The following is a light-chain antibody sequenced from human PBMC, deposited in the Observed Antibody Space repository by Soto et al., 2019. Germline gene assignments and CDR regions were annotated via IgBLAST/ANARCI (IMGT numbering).Light chain of an antibody. Sequence: EIVMTQSPATLSVSPGERATLSCRASQSVSSNLAWYPQKPGQAPRLLFYGASTRATGIPARFSGSGSGTEFTLTISSLQSEDFAVYYCQEYNNSPLPITFGQGTRLEIK. CDR2: GAS. CDR1: QSVSSN. CDR3: QEYNNSPLPIT. V-gene: IGKV3-15*01. J-gene: IGKJ5*01.